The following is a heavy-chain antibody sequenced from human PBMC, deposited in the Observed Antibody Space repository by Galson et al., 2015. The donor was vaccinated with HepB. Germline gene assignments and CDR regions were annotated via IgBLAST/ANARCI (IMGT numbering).Heavy chain of an antibody. CDR2: ISYDGSNK. J-gene: IGHJ6*02. CDR3: ANLWFGELSYYYYYGMDV. CDR1: GFTFSSYG. V-gene: IGHV3-30*18. Sequence: SLRLSCAASGFTFSSYGMHWVRQAPGKGLEWVAVISYDGSNKYYADSVKGRFTISRDNSKNTLYLQMNSLRAEDTAVYYCANLWFGELSYYYYYGMDVWGQGTTVTVSS. D-gene: IGHD3-10*01.